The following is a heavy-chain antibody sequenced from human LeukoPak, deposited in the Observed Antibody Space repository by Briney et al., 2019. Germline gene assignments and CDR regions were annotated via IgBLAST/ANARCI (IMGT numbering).Heavy chain of an antibody. Sequence: ASVKVSCKASGYTFTSYAMHWVRQAPGQRLEWMGWINAGNGNTKYSQKFQGRVTTTRDTSASTAYMELSSLRSEDTAVYYCARDPRDTAIYYFDYWGQGTLVTVSS. V-gene: IGHV1-3*01. D-gene: IGHD5-18*01. CDR3: ARDPRDTAIYYFDY. CDR1: GYTFTSYA. J-gene: IGHJ4*02. CDR2: INAGNGNT.